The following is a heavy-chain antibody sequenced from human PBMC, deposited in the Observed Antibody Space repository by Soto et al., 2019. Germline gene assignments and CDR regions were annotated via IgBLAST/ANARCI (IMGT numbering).Heavy chain of an antibody. J-gene: IGHJ4*02. D-gene: IGHD3-10*01. Sequence: SETLSLTCAVYGGSFGDTYWNWFRQPPGKGLEWIGEINHNTNTIYNPSLTSRVTISVDTSKNHFSLKLTSVTAADTAVYYCAGDYYASGNYQGNLDYWGQGALVTVSS. CDR1: GGSFGDTY. CDR2: INHNTNT. CDR3: AGDYYASGNYQGNLDY. V-gene: IGHV4-34*01.